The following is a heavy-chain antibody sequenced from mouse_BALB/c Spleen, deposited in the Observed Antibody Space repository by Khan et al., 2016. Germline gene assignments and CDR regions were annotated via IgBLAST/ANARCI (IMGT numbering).Heavy chain of an antibody. J-gene: IGHJ4*01. CDR1: GYAFSSYW. Sequence: VQLQESGAELVRPGSSVKISCKASGYAFSSYWMTWVKQRPGQGLEWIGQNYPGDGDTNYNGKFKGKATLTADKSSSTAYMQLSSLISEGSAVYFCARRAMDYWGQGTSVTVSS. CDR2: NYPGDGDT. V-gene: IGHV1-80*01. CDR3: ARRAMDY.